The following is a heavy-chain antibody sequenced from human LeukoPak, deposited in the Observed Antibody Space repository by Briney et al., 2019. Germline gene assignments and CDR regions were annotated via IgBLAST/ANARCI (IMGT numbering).Heavy chain of an antibody. CDR1: GFTFSSYG. D-gene: IGHD3-3*01. V-gene: IGHV3-33*06. Sequence: PGGSLRLSCAASGFTFSSYGMHWVRQAPGKGLEWVAVIWYDGSNKYYADSMKGRFTISRDNSKNTLYLQMNSLRAEDTAVYYCAKGAGFLEWLSYCFDYWGQGTLVTVSS. CDR3: AKGAGFLEWLSYCFDY. J-gene: IGHJ4*02. CDR2: IWYDGSNK.